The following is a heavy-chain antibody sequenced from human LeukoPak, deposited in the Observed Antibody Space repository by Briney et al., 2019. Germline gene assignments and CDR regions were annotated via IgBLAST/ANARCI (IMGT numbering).Heavy chain of an antibody. CDR3: ARGRSTGFPYYFEY. CDR1: GYTFTSYD. V-gene: IGHV1-8*03. Sequence: ASVKVSCKASGYTFTSYDINWVRQGTGQGLEWMGWMNPNSGNTGYAQKFQGRVTITRNTSISTAYMELSGLRSEDTAVYYCARGRSTGFPYYFEYWGQGTLVTVAS. CDR2: MNPNSGNT. J-gene: IGHJ4*02.